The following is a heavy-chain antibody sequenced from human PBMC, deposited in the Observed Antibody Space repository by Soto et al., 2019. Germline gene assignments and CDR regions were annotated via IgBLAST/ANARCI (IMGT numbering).Heavy chain of an antibody. CDR2: IWYDGSNK. Sequence: GGSLRLSCAASGFTFSSYGMHWVRQAPGKGLEWVAVIWYDGSNKYYADSVKGRFTISRDNSKNTLYLQMNSLRAEDTAVYYCARGDYYDSSGYALAAFQHWGQGTLVTVSS. D-gene: IGHD3-22*01. CDR3: ARGDYYDSSGYALAAFQH. V-gene: IGHV3-33*01. CDR1: GFTFSSYG. J-gene: IGHJ1*01.